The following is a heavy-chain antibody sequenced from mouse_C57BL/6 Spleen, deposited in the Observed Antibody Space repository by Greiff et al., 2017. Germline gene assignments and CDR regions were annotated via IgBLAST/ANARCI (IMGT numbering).Heavy chain of an antibody. CDR2: IDPSDSET. CDR3: ARMVTYAMDY. Sequence: VQLQQPGAELVRPGSSVKLSCKASGYTFTSYWMHWVKQRPIQGLEWIGNIDPSDSETHYNQKFKDKATLTVDKSSSTAYMQLSSLTSEDSAVYYCARMVTYAMDYWGQGTSVTVSS. CDR1: GYTFTSYW. V-gene: IGHV1-52*01. J-gene: IGHJ4*01. D-gene: IGHD2-2*01.